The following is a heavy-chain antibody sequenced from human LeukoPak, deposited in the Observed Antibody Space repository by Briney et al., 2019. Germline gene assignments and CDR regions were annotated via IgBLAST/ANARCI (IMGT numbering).Heavy chain of an antibody. CDR1: GFTFSSYA. Sequence: GGSLRLSCAASGFTFSSYAMSWVRQAPGKGLEWVSAISGSGGSTYYADSVKGRFTISRDNSKNTLYLQMNSLRAEDMAVYYCAKDLSSIAAAGTPLDYWGQGTLVTVSS. J-gene: IGHJ4*02. CDR3: AKDLSSIAAAGTPLDY. V-gene: IGHV3-23*01. D-gene: IGHD6-13*01. CDR2: ISGSGGST.